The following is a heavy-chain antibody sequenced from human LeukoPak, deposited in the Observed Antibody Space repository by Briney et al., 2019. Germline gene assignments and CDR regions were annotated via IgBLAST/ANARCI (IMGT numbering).Heavy chain of an antibody. J-gene: IGHJ4*02. Sequence: SETLSLTCTVSGGSISSYYWSWIRQPPGKGLEWIGYIYYSGSTNYNPSLKSRVTISVNTSKNQFSLKLSSVTAADTAVYYCARYLGSGYDYGAGHFDYWGQGTLVTVS. V-gene: IGHV4-59*01. CDR3: ARYLGSGYDYGAGHFDY. CDR1: GGSISSYY. D-gene: IGHD5-12*01. CDR2: IYYSGST.